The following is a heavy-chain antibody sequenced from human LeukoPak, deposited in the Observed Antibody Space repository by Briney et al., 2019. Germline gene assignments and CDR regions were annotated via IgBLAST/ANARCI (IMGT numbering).Heavy chain of an antibody. D-gene: IGHD3-22*01. Sequence: GGSLRLSCAASGFTFSSYAMHWVRQAPGKGLEWVAVISYDGSNKYYADSVKGRFTISRDNSKNTLYLQMNSLRAEDTAVYYCARDFYYFDSSGSNWGQGTLVTVSS. J-gene: IGHJ4*02. V-gene: IGHV3-30-3*01. CDR2: ISYDGSNK. CDR1: GFTFSSYA. CDR3: ARDFYYFDSSGSN.